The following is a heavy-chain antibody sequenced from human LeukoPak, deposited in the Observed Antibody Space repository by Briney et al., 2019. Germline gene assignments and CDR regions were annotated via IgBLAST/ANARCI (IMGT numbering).Heavy chain of an antibody. Sequence: SETLSLACTVSGGSISSYYWSWIRQPAGKGLEWIGRIYTSGSTNYNPSLKSRVTMSVDTSKNQFSLKLSSVTAADTAVYYCARASGSYGYYWFDPWGQGTLVTVSS. CDR2: IYTSGST. V-gene: IGHV4-4*07. CDR3: ARASGSYGYYWFDP. J-gene: IGHJ5*02. CDR1: GGSISSYY. D-gene: IGHD1-26*01.